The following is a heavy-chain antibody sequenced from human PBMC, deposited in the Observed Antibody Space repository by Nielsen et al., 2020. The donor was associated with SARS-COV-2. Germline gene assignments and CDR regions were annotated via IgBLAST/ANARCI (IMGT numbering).Heavy chain of an antibody. CDR3: AREGIVVVPAAMGGVDY. CDR2: INTNTGNP. V-gene: IGHV7-4-1*02. J-gene: IGHJ4*02. D-gene: IGHD2-2*01. Sequence: WVRQAPGQGLEWMGWINTNTGNPTYAQGFTGRFVFSLDTSVSTAYLQISSLKAGDTAVYYCAREGIVVVPAAMGGVDYWGQGTLVTVSS.